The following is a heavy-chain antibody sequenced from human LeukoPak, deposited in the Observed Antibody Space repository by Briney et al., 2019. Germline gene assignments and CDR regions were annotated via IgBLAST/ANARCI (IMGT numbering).Heavy chain of an antibody. V-gene: IGHV4-59*01. J-gene: IGHJ2*01. Sequence: SETLSLTCAVSGGSISSYYWSWIRQPPGKGLEWIGYIYYSGSTNYSPSLKSRVTISVDTSMNQFSLKLSSVTAADTAVYYCARGELGYWYFDLWGRGTLVTVSS. CDR1: GGSISSYY. CDR2: IYYSGST. D-gene: IGHD7-27*01. CDR3: ARGELGYWYFDL.